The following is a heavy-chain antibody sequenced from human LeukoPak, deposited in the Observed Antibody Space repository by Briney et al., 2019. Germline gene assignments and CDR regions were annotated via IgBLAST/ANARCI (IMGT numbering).Heavy chain of an antibody. Sequence: SETLSLTCAVYGGSFSRYYWSWIRQPPGKGLEWIGEINHSGSTNYNPSLKSRVTISVDTSKNQFSLKLSSVTAADTAVYYCASSPPRRYCSGGSCVYFDYWGQGTLVTVSS. D-gene: IGHD2-15*01. CDR3: ASSPPRRYCSGGSCVYFDY. CDR1: GGSFSRYY. CDR2: INHSGST. J-gene: IGHJ4*02. V-gene: IGHV4-34*01.